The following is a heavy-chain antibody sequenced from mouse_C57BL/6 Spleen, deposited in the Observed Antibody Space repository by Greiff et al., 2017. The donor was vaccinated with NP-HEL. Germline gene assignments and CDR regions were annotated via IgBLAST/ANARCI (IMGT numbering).Heavy chain of an antibody. CDR2: ISSGSSTI. Sequence: EVKLVESGGGLVKPGGSLKLSCAASGFTFSDYGMHWVRQAPEKGLEWVAYISSGSSTIYYADTVKGRFTISRDNAKNTLFLQMTSLRSEDTAMYYCASPPIYYYGSSYVGDAMDYWGQGTSVTVSS. D-gene: IGHD1-1*01. CDR1: GFTFSDYG. V-gene: IGHV5-17*01. J-gene: IGHJ4*01. CDR3: ASPPIYYYGSSYVGDAMDY.